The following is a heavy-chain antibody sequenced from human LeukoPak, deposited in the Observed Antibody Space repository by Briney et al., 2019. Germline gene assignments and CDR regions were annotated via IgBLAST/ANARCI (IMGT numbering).Heavy chain of an antibody. V-gene: IGHV3-48*02. Sequence: PGGSLRLSCAASGFNFGTYSMNWVRQAPGKGLEWVSYISSGSGTIYYAHSLKGRFTISRDNAKNSLYLQMNSLRDEDTAVYYCARGGLEWLSYWGQGTLVTVSS. CDR2: ISSGSGTI. J-gene: IGHJ4*02. CDR1: GFNFGTYS. D-gene: IGHD6-19*01. CDR3: ARGGLEWLSY.